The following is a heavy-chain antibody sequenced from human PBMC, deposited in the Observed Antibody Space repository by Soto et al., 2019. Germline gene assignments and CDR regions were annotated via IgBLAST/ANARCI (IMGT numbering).Heavy chain of an antibody. J-gene: IGHJ6*02. D-gene: IGHD3-10*01. V-gene: IGHV3-64*04. CDR1: GFTFSSYA. CDR3: ARDPITMVRGVYYYYGMDV. CDR2: ISSNGGST. Sequence: PGGSLRLSCSASGFTFSSYAMHWVRQAPGKGLEYVSAISSNGGSTYYADSVKGRFTISRDNSKNTLSLQMNSLRAEDTAVYYCARDPITMVRGVYYYYGMDVWGHGTTVTVSS.